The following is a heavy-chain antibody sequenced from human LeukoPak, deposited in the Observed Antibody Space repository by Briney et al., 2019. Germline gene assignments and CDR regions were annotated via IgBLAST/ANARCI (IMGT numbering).Heavy chain of an antibody. CDR2: ISGYNGNT. Sequence: ASVKVSCKASGYTFTNYAISWVRQAPGQGLEWMGWISGYNGNTNYAQKLQGRVTMTTDTYTSTAYMELRSLRSDDTAVYYCARDEAWGYCSESSCHAELGNNWLDPWGQGTLVTVSS. V-gene: IGHV1-18*01. CDR1: GYTFTNYA. D-gene: IGHD2-15*01. J-gene: IGHJ5*02. CDR3: ARDEAWGYCSESSCHAELGNNWLDP.